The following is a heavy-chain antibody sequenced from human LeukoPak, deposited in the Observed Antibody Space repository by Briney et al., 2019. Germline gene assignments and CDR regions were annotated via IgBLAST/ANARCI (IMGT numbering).Heavy chain of an antibody. CDR3: AKDIISRYFDWFDAFDI. CDR2: VSWNSGSI. J-gene: IGHJ3*02. D-gene: IGHD3-9*01. CDR1: GFTFDAYA. V-gene: IGHV3-9*01. Sequence: GRSLSFYSSASGFTFDAYAMHRDRQAPGLGLVWVSGVSWNSGSIGYADSVKGRLTISRDNAKNSLYLQMNSLRAEDTALYYCAKDIISRYFDWFDAFDIWGQGTWSPSLQ.